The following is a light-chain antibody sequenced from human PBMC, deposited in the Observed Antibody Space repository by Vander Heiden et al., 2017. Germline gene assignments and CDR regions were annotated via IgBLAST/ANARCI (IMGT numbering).Light chain of an antibody. Sequence: DIQMTQSPSTLSASVGDRVTITCRASQSISSWLAWYQQKPGKAPNLLIYKASSLESGVPSRFSGSGSGTEFTLTISSLQPDDVATYYCQQDNTYPLTFGGGTKVEIK. V-gene: IGKV1-5*03. CDR1: QSISSW. CDR3: QQDNTYPLT. CDR2: KAS. J-gene: IGKJ4*01.